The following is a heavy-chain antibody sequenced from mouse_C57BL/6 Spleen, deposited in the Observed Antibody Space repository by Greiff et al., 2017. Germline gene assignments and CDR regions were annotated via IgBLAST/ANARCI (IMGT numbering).Heavy chain of an antibody. CDR1: GFTFSDYG. CDR3: AKSTTEAMDY. CDR2: ISSGSSTI. V-gene: IGHV5-17*01. D-gene: IGHD1-1*01. Sequence: EVQRVESGGGLVKPGGSLKLSCAASGFTFSDYGMHWVRQAPEKGLEWVAYISSGSSTIYYADTVKGRFTISRDNAKNTLFLQMTSLRSEDTAMYYGAKSTTEAMDYWGQGTSVTVSS. J-gene: IGHJ4*01.